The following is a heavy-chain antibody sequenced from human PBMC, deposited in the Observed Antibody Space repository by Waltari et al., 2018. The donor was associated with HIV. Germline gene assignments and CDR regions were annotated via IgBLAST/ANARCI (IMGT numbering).Heavy chain of an antibody. J-gene: IGHJ4*02. D-gene: IGHD6-13*01. V-gene: IGHV1-2*02. CDR1: GYTFTGYY. CDR3: ARETVAAGTAADY. Sequence: QVQLVQSGAEVKKPGASVKVSCKASGYTFTGYYIHWVRQAPGQGLEWMGWINPNSGGTNYAQKFQDRVTMTRDTSISTAYMELSSLRSDDTAVYYCARETVAAGTAADYWGQGTLVTVSS. CDR2: INPNSGGT.